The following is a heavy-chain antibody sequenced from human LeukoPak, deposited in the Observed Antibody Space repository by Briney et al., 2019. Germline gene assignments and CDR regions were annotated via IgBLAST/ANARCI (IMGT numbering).Heavy chain of an antibody. D-gene: IGHD1-26*01. CDR3: ARTKWELRYDY. J-gene: IGHJ4*02. CDR2: INPNSGGT. CDR1: GYTLTELS. V-gene: IGHV1-2*02. Sequence: ASVKVSCKVSGYTLTELSMHWVRQAPGQGLEWMGWINPNSGGTNYAQKFQGRVTMTRDTSISTAYMELSRLRSDDTAVYYCARTKWELRYDYWGQGTLVTVSS.